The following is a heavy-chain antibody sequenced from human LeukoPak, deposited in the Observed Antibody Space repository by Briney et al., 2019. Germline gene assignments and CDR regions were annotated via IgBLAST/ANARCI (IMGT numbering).Heavy chain of an antibody. D-gene: IGHD6-19*01. V-gene: IGHV4-59*01. CDR3: ARVLAVAGNAFDI. J-gene: IGHJ3*02. CDR2: HYYSGST. Sequence: SETLSLTCTASGDSISSYYWSWIRQPPGKTLEWIGNHYYSGSTNYNPSLKSRVTISVDTSKKQFSLQLSSVTAADTAVYYCARVLAVAGNAFDIWGQGTMVTVSS. CDR1: GDSISSYY.